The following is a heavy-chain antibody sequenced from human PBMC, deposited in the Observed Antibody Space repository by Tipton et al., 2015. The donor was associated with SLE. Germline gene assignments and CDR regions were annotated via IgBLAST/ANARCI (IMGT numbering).Heavy chain of an antibody. CDR3: AREVSSGYAPDYFDY. J-gene: IGHJ4*02. D-gene: IGHD5-12*01. CDR2: ISDSGNT. V-gene: IGHV4-59*01. CDR1: GGSFSSYY. Sequence: TLSLTCSVSGGSFSSYYWTWIRQSPGKGLEGIGYISDSGNTNHNPSLKSRVIMSADTSKKQFSLKLSSVTAADTAVYYCAREVSSGYAPDYFDYWGQGILVTVSS.